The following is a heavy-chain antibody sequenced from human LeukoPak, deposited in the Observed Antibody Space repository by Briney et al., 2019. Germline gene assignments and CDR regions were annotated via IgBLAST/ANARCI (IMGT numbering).Heavy chain of an antibody. CDR2: IYYSGST. CDR3: ARALPLIPYYYDSSGYPNNWFDP. D-gene: IGHD3-22*01. J-gene: IGHJ5*02. CDR1: GGSISSSSYY. Sequence: SETLSLTCTVSGGSISSSSYYWGWIRQPPGKGLEWIGSIYYSGSTYYNPSLKSRVTISVDTSKNQFSLKLSSVTAADTAVYYCARALPLIPYYYDSSGYPNNWFDPWGQGTLVTVSS. V-gene: IGHV4-39*07.